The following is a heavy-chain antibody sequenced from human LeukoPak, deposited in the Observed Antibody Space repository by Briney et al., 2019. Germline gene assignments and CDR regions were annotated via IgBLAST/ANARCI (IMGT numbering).Heavy chain of an antibody. J-gene: IGHJ4*02. CDR2: ISSSSSYI. CDR3: AREEWFSRTWDY. V-gene: IGHV3-21*01. D-gene: IGHD3-3*01. Sequence: GGSLRLSCAASGFTFSSYSMNWVRQAPEKGLEWVSSISSSSSYIYYADSVKGRFTISRDNARNSLFLQMNSLRGEDTAVYYCAREEWFSRTWDYWGQGTLVTVSS. CDR1: GFTFSSYS.